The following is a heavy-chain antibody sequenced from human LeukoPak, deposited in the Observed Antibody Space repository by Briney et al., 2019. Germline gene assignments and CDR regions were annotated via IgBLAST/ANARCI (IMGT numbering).Heavy chain of an antibody. CDR3: ARVNGYSSSWYAY. J-gene: IGHJ4*02. Sequence: SVKVSCKASGYTSTGYYMHWVRQAPGQGLEWMGWINPNSGGTNYAQKFQGRVTMTRDTSISTAYMELSRLRSDDTAVYYCARVNGYSSSWYAYWGQGTLVTVSS. CDR1: GYTSTGYY. V-gene: IGHV1-2*02. CDR2: INPNSGGT. D-gene: IGHD6-13*01.